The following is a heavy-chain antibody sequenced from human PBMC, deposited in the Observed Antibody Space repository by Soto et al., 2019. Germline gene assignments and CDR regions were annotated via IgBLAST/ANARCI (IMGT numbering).Heavy chain of an antibody. J-gene: IGHJ4*02. CDR1: GGSISGSY. Sequence: SETLSLTCSVSGGSISGSYWSWIRQSPGKGLEWLGYVYCTGSTNYSPSLRSRVSISVDTSKNEFSLSLSSVTAADTAVYFCARSVAVPGAHIDYWGQGTQVTVSS. V-gene: IGHV4-59*01. CDR3: ARSVAVPGAHIDY. CDR2: VYCTGST. D-gene: IGHD6-19*01.